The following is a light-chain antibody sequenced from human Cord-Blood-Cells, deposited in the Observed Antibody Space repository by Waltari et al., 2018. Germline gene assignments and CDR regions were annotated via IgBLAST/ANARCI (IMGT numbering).Light chain of an antibody. V-gene: IGLV3-21*04. J-gene: IGLJ1*01. Sequence: SYVLTQPPSVSVAPGKTARITCGGNNIGSKSVHWYQQKPGQAPVLVIYYDSDRPSGLPERFSGANSRNTATLTSSRVEAGDEADYYCQMWDSSSDHYVFGTGTKVTVL. CDR2: YDS. CDR3: QMWDSSSDHYV. CDR1: NIGSKS.